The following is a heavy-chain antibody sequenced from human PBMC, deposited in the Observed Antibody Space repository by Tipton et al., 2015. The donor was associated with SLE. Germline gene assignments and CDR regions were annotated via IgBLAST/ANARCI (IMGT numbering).Heavy chain of an antibody. V-gene: IGHV4-38-2*02. CDR3: ARSREIGSSWG. Sequence: TLSLTCTVSGYSISGGYYWGWIRQPPGKGLEWIGCIYHSGSTYYNPSLKSRVTISVDTSKNQFSLKLSSVTAADTAVYYRARSREIGSSWGWGQGTLVTVSS. CDR1: GYSISGGYY. D-gene: IGHD6-13*01. J-gene: IGHJ4*02. CDR2: IYHSGST.